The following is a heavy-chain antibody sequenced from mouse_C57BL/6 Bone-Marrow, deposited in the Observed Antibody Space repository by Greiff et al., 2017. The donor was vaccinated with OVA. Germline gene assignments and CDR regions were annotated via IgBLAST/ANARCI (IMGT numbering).Heavy chain of an antibody. CDR1: GIDFSRYW. CDR3: ARLDYYYGSSFAY. V-gene: IGHV4-1*01. D-gene: IGHD1-1*01. CDR2: INPDSSTI. Sequence: VQLQQSGGGLVQPGGSLKLSCAASGIDFSRYWMSWVRRAPGKGLEWIGEINPDSSTINYAPSLKDKFIISRDNAKNTLYLQMSKVRSEDTALYYCARLDYYYGSSFAYWGQGTLVTVSA. J-gene: IGHJ3*01.